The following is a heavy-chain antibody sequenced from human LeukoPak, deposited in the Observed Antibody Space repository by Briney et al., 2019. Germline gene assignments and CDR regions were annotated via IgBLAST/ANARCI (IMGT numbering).Heavy chain of an antibody. CDR1: GFTFSSYA. CDR3: AKGGVVPAARDRFDP. D-gene: IGHD2-2*01. CDR2: ISGSGGST. Sequence: GGSLRLSCAASGFTFSSYAMSWVRQAPGKGLEWVSAISGSGGSTYYVDSVKGRFTISRDNSKNTLYLQMNSLRAEDTAVYYCAKGGVVPAARDRFDPWGQGTLVTVSS. V-gene: IGHV3-23*01. J-gene: IGHJ5*02.